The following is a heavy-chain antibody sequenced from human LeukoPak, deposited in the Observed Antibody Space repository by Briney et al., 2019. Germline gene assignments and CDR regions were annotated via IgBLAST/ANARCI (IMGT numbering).Heavy chain of an antibody. Sequence: SETLSLTCTVSGGSISSSSYYWGWIRQPPGKGLEWIGSIYYSGSTYYNPSLKSRVTISVDTSKNQFSLKLSSVTAADTAVYYCAREVGQPGLFDPWGQGTLVTVSS. CDR1: GGSISSSSYY. CDR2: IYYSGST. D-gene: IGHD1-26*01. V-gene: IGHV4-39*07. J-gene: IGHJ5*02. CDR3: AREVGQPGLFDP.